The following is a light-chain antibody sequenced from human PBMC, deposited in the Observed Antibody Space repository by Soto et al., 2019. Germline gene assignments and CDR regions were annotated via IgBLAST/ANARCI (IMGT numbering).Light chain of an antibody. Sequence: DIQMTQSPSTLSASVGDRVTITCRASQSLSGWLAWYQQKPGKAPKLLIYKASSLQSGVPSRFGGSGSGTGFTLTISSLQPDDFATYYCQQSHHFPYTFGQGTKLEI. CDR1: QSLSGW. CDR2: KAS. CDR3: QQSHHFPYT. V-gene: IGKV1-5*03. J-gene: IGKJ2*01.